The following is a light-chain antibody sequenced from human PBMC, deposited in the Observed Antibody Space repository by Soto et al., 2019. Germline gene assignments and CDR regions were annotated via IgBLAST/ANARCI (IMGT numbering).Light chain of an antibody. Sequence: QSALTQPASVSGSPGQTTSISCTGTSSDVCAYHYSACNQQHPGKAPKLMIYEISNRPSGVSNRFSGSKSGNTASLTISGPQAQDEAAYYCSSYTSSTTYVFGTGPKVTGL. V-gene: IGLV2-14*01. CDR1: SSDVCAYHY. CDR2: EIS. CDR3: SSYTSSTTYV. J-gene: IGLJ1*01.